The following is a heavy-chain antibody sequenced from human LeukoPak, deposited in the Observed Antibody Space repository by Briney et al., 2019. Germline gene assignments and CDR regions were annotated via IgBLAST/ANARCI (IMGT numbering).Heavy chain of an antibody. CDR1: GGTFSSYA. Sequence: ASVKVSCKASGGTFSSYAISWVRQAPGQGLEWMGGIIPIFGTANYAQKFQGRVTITTDESTSTAYMELSSLRAEDTAVYYCATASSIVVVPAAQDAFDIWGQGTMVTVSS. CDR3: ATASSIVVVPAAQDAFDI. D-gene: IGHD2-2*01. V-gene: IGHV1-69*05. CDR2: IIPIFGTA. J-gene: IGHJ3*02.